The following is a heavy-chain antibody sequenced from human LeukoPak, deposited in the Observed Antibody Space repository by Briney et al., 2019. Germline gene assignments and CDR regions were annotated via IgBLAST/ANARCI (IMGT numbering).Heavy chain of an antibody. D-gene: IGHD2-15*01. CDR3: ARRNCSGGGCRYYYYYMDV. CDR2: INHSGST. V-gene: IGHV4-34*01. CDR1: GGSFSGYY. Sequence: SETLSLTCAVYGGSFSGYYWSWIRQPPGKGLEWIGEINHSGSTNYNPSLKSRVAISVDTSKNQFSLKLSSVTAADTAVYYCARRNCSGGGCRYYYYYMDVWGKGTTVTVSS. J-gene: IGHJ6*03.